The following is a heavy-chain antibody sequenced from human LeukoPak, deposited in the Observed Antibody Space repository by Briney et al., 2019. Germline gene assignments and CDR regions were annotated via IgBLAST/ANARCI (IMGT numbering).Heavy chain of an antibody. CDR2: ISGSGLNT. CDR3: SKVISDY. J-gene: IGHJ4*02. CDR1: GFTFSSYA. Sequence: PGGSLRLSCAASGFTFSSYAMSWVRQAPGKGLEWVSAISGSGLNTYYADSVKGRFTISRDNSKNTLYLQINNLRAEGTAIYYCSKVISDYWGQGTLVTVSS. V-gene: IGHV3-23*01.